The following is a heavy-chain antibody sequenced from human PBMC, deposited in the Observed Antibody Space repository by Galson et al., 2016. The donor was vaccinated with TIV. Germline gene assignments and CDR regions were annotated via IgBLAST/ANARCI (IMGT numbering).Heavy chain of an antibody. CDR3: ARDIPCGGTCYFFHD. CDR1: GGTSNNYA. Sequence: SVKVSCKASGGTSNNYAINWVRQAPGQGLEWMGGILPISATSNYAQKFQGRVTITTDESTSTVYMELSSLRSEDTAVYFCARDIPCGGTCYFFHDWGQGTLVTVSS. D-gene: IGHD2-15*01. J-gene: IGHJ4*02. V-gene: IGHV1-69*05. CDR2: ILPISATS.